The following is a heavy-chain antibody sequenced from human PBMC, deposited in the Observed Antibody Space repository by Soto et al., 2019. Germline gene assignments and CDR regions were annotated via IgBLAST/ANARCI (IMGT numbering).Heavy chain of an antibody. Sequence: QVQLVESGGGVVQPGRSLRLSCAASGFTFSSYGMHWVRQAPGKGLEWVAVIWYDGSNKYYADSVKGRFTISRDNSKNTLYLQMNSLRAEDTAVYYCARGTPKVRGEGFDYWGQGTLVTVSS. CDR1: GFTFSSYG. CDR2: IWYDGSNK. D-gene: IGHD3-10*01. CDR3: ARGTPKVRGEGFDY. V-gene: IGHV3-33*01. J-gene: IGHJ4*02.